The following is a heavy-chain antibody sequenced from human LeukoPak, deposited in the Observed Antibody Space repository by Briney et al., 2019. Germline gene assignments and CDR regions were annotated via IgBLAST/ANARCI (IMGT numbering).Heavy chain of an antibody. V-gene: IGHV3-53*01. CDR2: IYSGGTT. CDR1: GFSVSSNF. J-gene: IGHJ6*03. D-gene: IGHD1/OR15-1a*01. Sequence: PGGSLRLSCAASGFSVSSNFMSWARQAPGKGLEWVSVIYSGGTTYYADSVKGRFTISRDNSKNTLSLQMNSLRAEDTAVYYCARDGYGNNYMDVWGKGTTVTVSS. CDR3: ARDGYGNNYMDV.